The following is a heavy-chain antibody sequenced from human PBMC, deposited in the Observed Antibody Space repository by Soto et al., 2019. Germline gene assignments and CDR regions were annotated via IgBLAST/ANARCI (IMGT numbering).Heavy chain of an antibody. CDR1: GFTFNSYA. V-gene: IGHV3-30*09. J-gene: IGHJ4*02. CDR2: ISYDGSKK. D-gene: IGHD1-20*01. CDR3: ARDGTITGRTYYFDY. Sequence: QVQLAGSGGGVVRPGGSLRLSCAASGFTFNSYAMHWVRQAPGKGLEWVAVISYDGSKKYYADSVTGRFAISRDNPTNTLYLQMNSLRPEDTALYYCARDGTITGRTYYFDYWGQGTLVTVSS.